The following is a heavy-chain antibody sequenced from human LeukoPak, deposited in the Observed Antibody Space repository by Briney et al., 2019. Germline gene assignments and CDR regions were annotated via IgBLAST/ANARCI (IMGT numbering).Heavy chain of an antibody. D-gene: IGHD3-22*01. V-gene: IGHV1-2*02. CDR2: INPNSGGT. CDR1: GYTFTGYY. J-gene: IGHJ4*02. CDR3: ARGEYYYDSSGSKWVDY. Sequence: ASVKVSCKASGYTFTGYYMHWVRQAPGQGLEWMGWINPNSGGTNYAQKFQGRVTMTRDTSISTAYMELSRLRSDDTAVYYCARGEYYYDSSGSKWVDYWGQETLVTVSS.